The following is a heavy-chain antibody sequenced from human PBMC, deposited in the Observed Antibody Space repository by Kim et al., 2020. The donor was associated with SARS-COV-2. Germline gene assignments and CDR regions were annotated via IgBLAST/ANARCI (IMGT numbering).Heavy chain of an antibody. D-gene: IGHD3-10*01. J-gene: IGHJ6*03. Sequence: DSAKSRFTISKDTAKNSRYLQMNSLRAEDTALYYCAKGDNYGTYYYYYMDVWGKGTTVTVSS. V-gene: IGHV3-9*01. CDR3: AKGDNYGTYYYYYMDV.